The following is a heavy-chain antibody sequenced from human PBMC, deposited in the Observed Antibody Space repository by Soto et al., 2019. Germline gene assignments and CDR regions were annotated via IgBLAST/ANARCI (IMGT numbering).Heavy chain of an antibody. CDR1: GGSFNRHT. J-gene: IGHJ4*02. CDR2: SIPIFGTA. CDR3: ARGWGYDSTDYYYAY. V-gene: IGHV1-69*01. D-gene: IGHD3-22*01. Sequence: QVQLVQSGAEVRKPGSSVRVSCKASGGSFNRHTISWVRQAPGQGLEWMGGSIPIFGTANHAQKFQGRVTIIADESTSTVYMELSSLRSDDTAIYYCARGWGYDSTDYYYAYWGQVTLVIASS.